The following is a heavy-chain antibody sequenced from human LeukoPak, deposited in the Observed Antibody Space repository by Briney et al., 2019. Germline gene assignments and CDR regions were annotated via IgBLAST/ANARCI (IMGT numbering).Heavy chain of an antibody. Sequence: SEPLSLTCAVYGGSFSDFYWSWTRQPPGKGLEWIGEIIHSGSTNHNPSLKSRVTISVDTSKNQFSLKLSSVTAADTAVYYCARRRSLYGDYDAFDIWGQGTTVTVSS. CDR3: ARRRSLYGDYDAFDI. CDR1: GGSFSDFY. CDR2: IIHSGST. J-gene: IGHJ3*02. V-gene: IGHV4-34*12. D-gene: IGHD4-17*01.